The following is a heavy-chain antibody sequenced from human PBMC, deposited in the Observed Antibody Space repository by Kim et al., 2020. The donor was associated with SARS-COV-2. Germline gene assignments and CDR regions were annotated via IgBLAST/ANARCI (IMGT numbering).Heavy chain of an antibody. V-gene: IGHV3-30*01. Sequence: ADYGKSRFTIARDNSKNTLSRQMNSLRVGDTAVYYCARPSSGFIRRAMDVWGQGTTVTVSS. D-gene: IGHD6-6*01. J-gene: IGHJ6*02. CDR3: ARPSSGFIRRAMDV.